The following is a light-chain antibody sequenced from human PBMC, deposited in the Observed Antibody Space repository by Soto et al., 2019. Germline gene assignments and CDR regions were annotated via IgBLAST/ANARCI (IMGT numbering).Light chain of an antibody. J-gene: IGKJ5*01. Sequence: EIVLTQSPGTLSLSPGERATLSCRASQRVSSSYLAWYQQKPGQAPRLLIYGASTRATGIPDRFSGSGSGTDFTLTISRLEPEDFAVYYCQQRSKITFGQGTRLEIK. V-gene: IGKV3D-20*02. CDR1: QRVSSSY. CDR2: GAS. CDR3: QQRSKIT.